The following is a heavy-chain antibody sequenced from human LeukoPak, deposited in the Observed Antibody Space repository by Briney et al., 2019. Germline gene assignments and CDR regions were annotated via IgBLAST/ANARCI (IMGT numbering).Heavy chain of an antibody. CDR1: GGSISSSSYY. CDR2: IYYSGST. Sequence: PSETLSLTCTVSGGSISSSSYYWGWIRQPPGKGLEWIGSIYYSGSTYYNPSLKSRVTISVDTSKNQFSLKLSSVTAADTAVYYCARRTKQWLVTPYWYFDLWGRGTLVAVSS. D-gene: IGHD6-19*01. CDR3: ARRTKQWLVTPYWYFDL. V-gene: IGHV4-39*07. J-gene: IGHJ2*01.